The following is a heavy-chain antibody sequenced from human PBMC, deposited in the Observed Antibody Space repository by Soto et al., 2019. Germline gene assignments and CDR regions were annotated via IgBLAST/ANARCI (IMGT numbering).Heavy chain of an antibody. CDR3: AQSAAYDFWSGMGRDWFDP. Sequence: TLSLTCAVYGGSFSGYYWSWIRQPPGKGLEWIGEINHSGSTNYNPSLKSRVTISVDTSKNQFSLKLSCVTAADTAVYYCAQSAAYDFWSGMGRDWFDPWGQGTLVTVSS. CDR1: GGSFSGYY. V-gene: IGHV4-34*01. CDR2: INHSGST. J-gene: IGHJ5*02. D-gene: IGHD3-3*01.